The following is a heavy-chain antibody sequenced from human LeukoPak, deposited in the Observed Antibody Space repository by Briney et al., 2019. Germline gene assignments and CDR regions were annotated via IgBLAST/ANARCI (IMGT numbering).Heavy chain of an antibody. V-gene: IGHV1-3*01. CDR3: ARGAPIRVAVAATFDP. Sequence: ASVKVSCKTSGFNFITYTMHWVRQAPGQRLECMGWINAANGNTQYSQKFQGRVTITRDTSASTAYMELSSLRSEDTAVYYCARGAPIRVAVAATFDPWGQGTLVTVPS. CDR2: INAANGNT. J-gene: IGHJ5*02. CDR1: GFNFITYT. D-gene: IGHD6-19*01.